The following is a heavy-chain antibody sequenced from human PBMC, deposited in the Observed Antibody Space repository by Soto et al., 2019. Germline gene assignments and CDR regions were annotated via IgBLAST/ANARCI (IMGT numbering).Heavy chain of an antibody. CDR1: GYTFTSYY. V-gene: IGHV1-46*01. CDR2: ISPSGGST. D-gene: IGHD3-16*02. J-gene: IGHJ4*02. CDR3: AKDIRESYDYIWGSYQYYFDY. Sequence: ASVKVSCKASGYTFTSYYMHWVRQAPGQGLEWMGIISPSGGSTSYAQKFKGRVTMTRDTSTSTVYMELSSLRSEDTAVYYCAKDIRESYDYIWGSYQYYFDYWGQGTLVTVSS.